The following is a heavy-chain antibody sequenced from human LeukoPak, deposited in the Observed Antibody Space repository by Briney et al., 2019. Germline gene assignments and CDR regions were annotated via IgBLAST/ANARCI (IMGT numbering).Heavy chain of an antibody. V-gene: IGHV3-30*04. CDR2: ISYDGSNK. Sequence: GGSLRLSCAASGFTFSSYAMHWVRQAPGKGLEWVAVISYDGSNKYYADSVKGRFTISRDNSKNTLFLQMISLKAEDTAVYYCARDKYCTGRDCYGGSKFDYWGQGTLVTVSS. CDR1: GFTFSSYA. D-gene: IGHD2-8*02. J-gene: IGHJ4*02. CDR3: ARDKYCTGRDCYGGSKFDY.